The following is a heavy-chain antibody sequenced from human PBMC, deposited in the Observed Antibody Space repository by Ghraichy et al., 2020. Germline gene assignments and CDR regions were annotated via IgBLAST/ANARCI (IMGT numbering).Heavy chain of an antibody. CDR1: GYTFTGCI. V-gene: IGHV1-2*02. Sequence: ASVKVSCKTSGYTFTGCIIHWVRQAPGQGLEWMGWMNPKSGATTYSPKFQGRVAMTRDTSINTAFMELSSLTSDDTAVYHCARDMSETAIWEFDYWGQGTLVTVTS. J-gene: IGHJ4*02. CDR3: ARDMSETAIWEFDY. CDR2: MNPKSGAT. D-gene: IGHD2-21*02.